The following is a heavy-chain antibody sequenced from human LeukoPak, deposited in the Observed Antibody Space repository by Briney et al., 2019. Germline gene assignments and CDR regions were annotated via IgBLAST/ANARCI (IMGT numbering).Heavy chain of an antibody. V-gene: IGHV3-53*01. Sequence: GGSLRLSCAASGFTVSSNYMSWVRQAPGKGLEWVSILYSGGSTYYADSVKGRFTISRDNSKNTLYLQMTSLRAEDTAVYYCARDGYGSGSYLDYWGQGTLVTVSS. CDR3: ARDGYGSGSYLDY. D-gene: IGHD3-10*01. CDR1: GFTVSSNY. J-gene: IGHJ4*02. CDR2: LYSGGST.